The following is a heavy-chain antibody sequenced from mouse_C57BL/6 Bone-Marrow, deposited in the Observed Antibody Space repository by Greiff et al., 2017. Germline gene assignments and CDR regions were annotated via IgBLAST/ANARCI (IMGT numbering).Heavy chain of an antibody. CDR3: ASPRRAWYAY. Sequence: EVKVVESGGDLVKPGGSLKLSCAASGFTFSSYGMSWVRQTPDKRLEWVATISSGGSYTYYPDSVKGRFTISSDNAKNPLYLQMSSLKSEDTAMYYCASPRRAWYAYWGQGTLVTVSA. D-gene: IGHD2-10*02. V-gene: IGHV5-6*01. CDR2: ISSGGSYT. J-gene: IGHJ3*01. CDR1: GFTFSSYG.